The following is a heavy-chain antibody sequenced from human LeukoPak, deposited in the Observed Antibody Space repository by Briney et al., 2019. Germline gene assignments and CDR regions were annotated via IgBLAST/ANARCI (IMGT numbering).Heavy chain of an antibody. D-gene: IGHD3-16*01. CDR3: AKDGGGYLEGY. J-gene: IGHJ4*02. V-gene: IGHV3-30*18. Sequence: GESLRLSCAASGFTFSSYGMHWVRQAPDKGLEWVAVISYDGSNKYYADSVKGRFTISRDNSKNTLYLQMNSLRAEDTAVYYCAKDGGGYLEGYWGQGTLVTVSS. CDR1: GFTFSSYG. CDR2: ISYDGSNK.